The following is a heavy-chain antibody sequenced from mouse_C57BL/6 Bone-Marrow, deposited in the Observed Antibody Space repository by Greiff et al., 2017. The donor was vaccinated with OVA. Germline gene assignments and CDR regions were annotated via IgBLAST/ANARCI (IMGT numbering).Heavy chain of an antibody. CDR3: ARGDYDGGFAY. J-gene: IGHJ3*01. CDR1: GYPFTSYW. V-gene: IGHV1-69*01. CDR2: IDPSVSYT. Sequence: QVQLQQPGAELVMPGASVKLSCKASGYPFTSYWMHWVKQRPGQGLEWIGEIDPSVSYTNYNQKFKGKSTLTVDKSSSTASMPLSSLTSEDSAVYYCARGDYDGGFAYWGQGTLVTVSA. D-gene: IGHD2-4*01.